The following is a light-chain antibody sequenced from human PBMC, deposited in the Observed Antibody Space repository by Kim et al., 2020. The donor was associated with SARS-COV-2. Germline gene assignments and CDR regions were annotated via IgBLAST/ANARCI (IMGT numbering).Light chain of an antibody. CDR3: QAWDSGTAVL. Sequence: SSELTQPPSVSVSPGQTASISCSGDKLGDTYGYWYQQKPGQSPVLVIFQNIRRPSGIPERFSGSNSGNTVTLTISGTQAMDEADYFCQAWDSGTAVLFGGATKLTVL. V-gene: IGLV3-1*01. CDR1: KLGDTY. J-gene: IGLJ2*01. CDR2: QNI.